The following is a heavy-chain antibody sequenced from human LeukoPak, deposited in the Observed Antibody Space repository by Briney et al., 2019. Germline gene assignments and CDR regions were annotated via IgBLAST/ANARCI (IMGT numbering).Heavy chain of an antibody. CDR3: ARDSSTVTTRHFDY. D-gene: IGHD4-17*01. CDR2: VYYTGST. CDR1: GGSINNFY. J-gene: IGHJ4*02. Sequence: SETLSLTCTVSGGSINNFYWTWIRQPPGKDLECIGYVYYTGSTYYSPSLKNRVTISVDTFRNQFSLRLNYVTAADTAVYYCARDSSTVTTRHFDYWGQGTLVTVSS. V-gene: IGHV4-59*01.